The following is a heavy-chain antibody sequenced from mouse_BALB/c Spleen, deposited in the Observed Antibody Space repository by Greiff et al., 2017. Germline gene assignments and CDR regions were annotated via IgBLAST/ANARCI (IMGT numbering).Heavy chain of an antibody. J-gene: IGHJ3*01. CDR3: ARGTGTGFAY. CDR2: ISYSGST. CDR1: GYSITSDYA. D-gene: IGHD4-1*01. V-gene: IGHV3-2*02. Sequence: DVKLQESGPGLVKPSQSLSLTCTVTGYSITSDYAWNWIRQLPGNKLEWMGYISYSGSTSYNPSLKSRISITRDTSKNQFFLQLNSVTTADTATYYCARGTGTGFAYWGQGTLVTVSA.